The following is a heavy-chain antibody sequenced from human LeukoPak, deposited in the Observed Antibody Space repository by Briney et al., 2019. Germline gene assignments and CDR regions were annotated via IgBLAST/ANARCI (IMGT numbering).Heavy chain of an antibody. D-gene: IGHD2-8*02. CDR2: INHSGRT. J-gene: IGHJ5*02. CDR1: GGTFSGYS. CDR3: ARACHWYNWFDP. V-gene: IGHV4-34*01. Sequence: SETLSLTCAVYGGTFSGYSWSSIRQPPGRGVEWIAEINHSGRTNYDPSFKRRVTISVGTSKYKFALKLSSVTGAETAVDYCARACHWYNWFDPWGQGTLVTVSS.